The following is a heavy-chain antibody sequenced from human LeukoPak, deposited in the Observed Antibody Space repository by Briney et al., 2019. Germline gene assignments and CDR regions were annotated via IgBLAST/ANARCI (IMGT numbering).Heavy chain of an antibody. CDR3: AKVDRGDYSSSLVPYYNYYMNV. CDR1: GFTFSYYS. J-gene: IGHJ6*03. CDR2: ICRSSSLI. D-gene: IGHD6-13*01. Sequence: QPGGSLRLSCAASGFTFSYYSMNWVRQSPGRGLEGVSCICRSSSLIFYSHSVRGRFTIYRDNAKKLLYLHMNSLKVEDTAVYYCAKVDRGDYSSSLVPYYNYYMNVWGKGTTVTVSS. V-gene: IGHV3-48*04.